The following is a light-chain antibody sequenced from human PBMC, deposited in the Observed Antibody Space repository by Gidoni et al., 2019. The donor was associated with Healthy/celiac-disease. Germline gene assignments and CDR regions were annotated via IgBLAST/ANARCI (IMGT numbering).Light chain of an antibody. CDR1: QSVSSSY. CDR3: QQYGSSPLT. Sequence: EIVLTQSPGTLSLSPGERATLPCRASQSVSSSYLAWYQQKPGQAPRRLIYGASSGSGSGTDFTLTISRLEPEDFAVYYCQQYGSSPLTFGGGTKVEIK. V-gene: IGKV3-20*01. J-gene: IGKJ4*01. CDR2: GAS.